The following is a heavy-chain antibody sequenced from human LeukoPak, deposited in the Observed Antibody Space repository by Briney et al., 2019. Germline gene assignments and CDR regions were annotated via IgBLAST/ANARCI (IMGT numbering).Heavy chain of an antibody. V-gene: IGHV1-2*02. J-gene: IGHJ3*02. Sequence: GASVKVSCKASGYTFTGYYMRWVRQAPGQGLEWMGWINPNSGGTNYAQKFQGRVTMTRDTSISTAYMELSRLRSDDTAVYYCARDNTVSDAFDIWGQGTMVTVSS. D-gene: IGHD4-17*01. CDR3: ARDNTVSDAFDI. CDR2: INPNSGGT. CDR1: GYTFTGYY.